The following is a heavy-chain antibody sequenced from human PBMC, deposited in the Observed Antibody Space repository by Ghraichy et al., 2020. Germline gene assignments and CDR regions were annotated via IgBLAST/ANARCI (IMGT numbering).Heavy chain of an antibody. Sequence: GESLRLSCAASGFTFSSYWMSWVRQAPGKGLEWVANIKQDGSEKYYVDSVKGRFTISRDNAKNSLYLQMNSLRAEDTAVYYCARGGNYYGSGSYSWGIYYYYYYGMDVWGQGTTVTVSS. V-gene: IGHV3-7*03. CDR3: ARGGNYYGSGSYSWGIYYYYYYGMDV. CDR2: IKQDGSEK. CDR1: GFTFSSYW. J-gene: IGHJ6*02. D-gene: IGHD3-10*01.